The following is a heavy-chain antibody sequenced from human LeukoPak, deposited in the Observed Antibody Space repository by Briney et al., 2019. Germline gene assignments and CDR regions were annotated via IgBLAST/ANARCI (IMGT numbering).Heavy chain of an antibody. Sequence: GASVKVSCKAAGYPFTSYGISWVRQAPGQGLEWMGWISAYNGNTNYAQKLQGRVTMTTDTSTSTAYMELRSLRSDDTAVYYCARVGLIQLWGNSNDYWGQGTLVTVSS. CDR2: ISAYNGNT. CDR1: GYPFTSYG. CDR3: ARVGLIQLWGNSNDY. J-gene: IGHJ4*02. V-gene: IGHV1-18*01. D-gene: IGHD5-18*01.